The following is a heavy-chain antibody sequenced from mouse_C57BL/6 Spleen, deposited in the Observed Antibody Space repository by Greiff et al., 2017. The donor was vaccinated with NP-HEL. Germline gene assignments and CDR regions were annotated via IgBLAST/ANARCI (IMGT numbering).Heavy chain of an antibody. Sequence: QVQLQQSGAELVMPGASVKLSCKASGYTFTSYWMHWVKQRPGQGLEWIGEIDPSDSYTNYNQKFKGKSTLTVDKSSSTAYMQLSSLTSEDSAVYYCARRGGLDYWGQGTTLTVSS. J-gene: IGHJ2*01. CDR2: IDPSDSYT. V-gene: IGHV1-69*01. CDR1: GYTFTSYW. CDR3: ARRGGLDY.